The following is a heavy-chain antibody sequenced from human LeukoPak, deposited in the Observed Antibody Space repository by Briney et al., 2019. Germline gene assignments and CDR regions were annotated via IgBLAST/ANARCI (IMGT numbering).Heavy chain of an antibody. Sequence: GESPKTSRWGSGYSFTNYWNGWVRQMPGKGPEWIGIIYPGDSDTRYSPSFQGQVTISADKSISTAYLQWSSLKASDTAMYYCARHLRLWQNWFDPWGQGTLVTVSS. J-gene: IGHJ5*02. CDR1: GYSFTNYW. V-gene: IGHV5-51*01. D-gene: IGHD5-18*01. CDR2: IYPGDSDT. CDR3: ARHLRLWQNWFDP.